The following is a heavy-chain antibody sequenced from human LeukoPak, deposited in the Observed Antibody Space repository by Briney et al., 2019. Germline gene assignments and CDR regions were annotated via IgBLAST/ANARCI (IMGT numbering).Heavy chain of an antibody. J-gene: IGHJ5*02. Sequence: ASVKVSCKASGYTFTSYYMHWVRQAPGQGLEWMGIINPSGGSTSYAQKFQGRVTMTRDTSTSTVYMELSSLRSEDTAVYYCARVPVPKWGGYNNWFDPWGQGTLVTVSS. V-gene: IGHV1-46*01. CDR1: GYTFTSYY. CDR3: ARVPVPKWGGYNNWFDP. D-gene: IGHD5-24*01. CDR2: INPSGGST.